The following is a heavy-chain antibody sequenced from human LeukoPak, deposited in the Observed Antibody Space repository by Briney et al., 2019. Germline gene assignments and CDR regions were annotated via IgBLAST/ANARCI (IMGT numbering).Heavy chain of an antibody. CDR1: GFPFSSYE. J-gene: IGHJ4*02. D-gene: IGHD6-13*01. CDR2: ISSGATLI. Sequence: GGSLRLSCAASGFPFSSYEMNWVRQAPGKGLEWVAYISSGATLIYYADSVEGRFTISREDARNSLYLQMNSLRAEDTAIYYCAKDTGYSSTWEHYFDYWGQGTLVTVSS. V-gene: IGHV3-48*03. CDR3: AKDTGYSSTWEHYFDY.